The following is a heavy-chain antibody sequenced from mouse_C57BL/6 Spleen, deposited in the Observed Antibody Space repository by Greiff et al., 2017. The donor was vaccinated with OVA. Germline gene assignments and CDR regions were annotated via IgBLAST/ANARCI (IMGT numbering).Heavy chain of an antibody. CDR2: IDPSDSYT. Sequence: VQLQQPGAELVMPGASVKLSCKASGYTFTSYWMHWVKQRPGQGLEWIGEIDPSDSYTNYNQKFKGKSTLTVDKSSSTAYMQLSSLTSEDSAVYYCARRSPSYAMDYWGQGTSVTVSS. CDR3: ARRSPSYAMDY. CDR1: GYTFTSYW. J-gene: IGHJ4*01. V-gene: IGHV1-69*01.